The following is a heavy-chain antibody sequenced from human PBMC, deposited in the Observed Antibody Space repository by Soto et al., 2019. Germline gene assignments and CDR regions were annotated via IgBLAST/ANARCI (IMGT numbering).Heavy chain of an antibody. V-gene: IGHV4-59*01. Sequence: QVQLQESGPGLVKPSETLSLTCTVSGGSISSYYWSWIRQPPGKGLEWIGYIYYSGSTNYNPSLKSRVTISVDTSKNQFSLKLSSVTAADTAVYYCARSPRDTAMVLGDWGQGTLVTVSS. CDR1: GGSISSYY. D-gene: IGHD5-18*01. J-gene: IGHJ4*02. CDR2: IYYSGST. CDR3: ARSPRDTAMVLGD.